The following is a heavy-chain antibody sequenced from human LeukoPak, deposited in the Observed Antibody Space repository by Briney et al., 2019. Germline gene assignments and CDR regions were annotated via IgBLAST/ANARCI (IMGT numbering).Heavy chain of an antibody. J-gene: IGHJ4*02. CDR3: ARFLFSGGSCYAY. D-gene: IGHD2-15*01. CDR2: ICPDDSNP. V-gene: IGHV5-51*01. CDR1: GYNFTNYL. Sequence: GESLKISCQGSGYNFTNYLIGWVRETPGKGLEWMAIICPDDSNPTYNTPFPGPVTTSADRSISNAYLQSSSLKASDTAMYYCARFLFSGGSCYAYWGQGTLVTVSS.